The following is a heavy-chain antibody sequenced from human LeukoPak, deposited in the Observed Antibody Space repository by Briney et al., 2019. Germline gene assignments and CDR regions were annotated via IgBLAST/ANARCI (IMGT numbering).Heavy chain of an antibody. J-gene: IGHJ4*02. Sequence: PGGSLRLSCAASGFTFNIYKFNWVRQTPGKGLEWLSYIDGSGNSIYYADSVKGRFTISRDNAKSSLYLQMSSLRADDTAVYYCARECLTCGGDSYDYWGQGALVTVSS. CDR3: ARECLTCGGDSYDY. D-gene: IGHD2-21*01. CDR1: GFTFNIYK. CDR2: IDGSGNSI. V-gene: IGHV3-48*03.